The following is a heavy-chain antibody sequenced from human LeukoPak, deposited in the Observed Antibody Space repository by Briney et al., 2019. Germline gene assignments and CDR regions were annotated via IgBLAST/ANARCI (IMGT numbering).Heavy chain of an antibody. V-gene: IGHV4-59*12. CDR2: IYYSGST. D-gene: IGHD3-22*01. Sequence: SETLSLTRTVSSGSISSYYWSWVWQRPRKGREWIGCIYYSGSTNYNPPLKSQVTIYADTTKNQYSLKLGSVTAAHTAVYYCARFTYYYDSSGYPSDYWGQGTLDTVSS. CDR3: ARFTYYYDSSGYPSDY. J-gene: IGHJ4*02. CDR1: SGSISSYY.